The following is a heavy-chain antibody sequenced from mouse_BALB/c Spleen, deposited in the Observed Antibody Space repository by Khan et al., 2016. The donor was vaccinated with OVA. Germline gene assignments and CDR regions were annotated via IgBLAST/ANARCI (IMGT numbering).Heavy chain of an antibody. D-gene: IGHD1-3*01. Sequence: QVQLKESGPGLVAPPQSLSITCTVSGFSLTSYGVHWVRQPPGKGLDWLGVIWAGGSTNYNSALMSRLSISKDNSKSQVFLKMNSLQTDDTAMYYCARLEDIWGQGTTLTVSS. J-gene: IGHJ2*01. CDR3: ARLEDI. V-gene: IGHV2-9*02. CDR1: GFSLTSYG. CDR2: IWAGGST.